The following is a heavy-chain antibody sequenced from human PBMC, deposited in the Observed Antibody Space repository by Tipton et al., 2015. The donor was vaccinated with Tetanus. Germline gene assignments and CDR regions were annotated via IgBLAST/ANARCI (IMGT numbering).Heavy chain of an antibody. J-gene: IGHJ4*02. CDR3: ARSGSGSYLFDY. D-gene: IGHD1-26*01. Sequence: SLRLSCAASGFTFSSYWMSWVRQAPGKGLEWVANIKQDGSEKYYADSVKGRFTISRDNAKNSLYLQMNSLRAEDTAVYYCARSGSGSYLFDYWGQGTLVTVSS. CDR2: IKQDGSEK. V-gene: IGHV3-7*01. CDR1: GFTFSSYW.